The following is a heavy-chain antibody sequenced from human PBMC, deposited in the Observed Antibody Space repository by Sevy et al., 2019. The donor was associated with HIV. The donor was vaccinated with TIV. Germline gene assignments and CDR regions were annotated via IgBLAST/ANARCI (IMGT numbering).Heavy chain of an antibody. CDR2: INPNSGGT. CDR1: GYTFTGYY. Sequence: ASVKVSCQASGYTFTGYYIHWVRQAPGQGLEWMGRINPNSGGTNYAQKFQGRVAMTRDTSISTAYMELGRLRSDETAVYYCACYAIDVFYIWGQGTMVTVSS. V-gene: IGHV1-2*06. D-gene: IGHD3-16*01. J-gene: IGHJ3*02. CDR3: ACYAIDVFYI.